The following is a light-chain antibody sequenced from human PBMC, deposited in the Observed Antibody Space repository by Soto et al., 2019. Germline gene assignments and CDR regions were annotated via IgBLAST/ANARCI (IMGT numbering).Light chain of an antibody. J-gene: IGKJ4*01. CDR1: RSVGSNY. CDR3: KPYADSPLLS. V-gene: IGKV3-20*01. Sequence: GWTQSPGTVSLCPGGRATLSCRASRSVGSNYLAGYQEKPRQAPRLLISATSRRATGIPDRFSGSGSGTDFTLTIRRLEPEDFAVYYCKPYADSPLLSFGGGTRMEI. CDR2: ATS.